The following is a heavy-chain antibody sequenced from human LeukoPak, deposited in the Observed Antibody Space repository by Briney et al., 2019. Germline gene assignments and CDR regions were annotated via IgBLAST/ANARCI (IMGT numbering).Heavy chain of an antibody. J-gene: IGHJ6*03. CDR3: ARERDTYDIVVMFGYYYYMDV. Sequence: PGGSLRLSCEASGFNFFNFWMTWVRQAPGKGLEWVATIKQSGIDKYYVDSVKGRFTISRDNSKNTLYLQMNSLRAEDTAVYYCARERDTYDIVVMFGYYYYMDVWGKGTTVTVSS. CDR2: IKQSGIDK. CDR1: GFNFFNFW. V-gene: IGHV3-7*01. D-gene: IGHD2-8*01.